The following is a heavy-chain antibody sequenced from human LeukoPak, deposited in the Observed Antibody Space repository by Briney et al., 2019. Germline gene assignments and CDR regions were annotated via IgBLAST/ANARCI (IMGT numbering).Heavy chain of an antibody. Sequence: GASVKVSCKASGGTFSSYAISWVRQAPGQGLEWMGWMNPNSGNTGYAQKFQGRVTITRNTSISTAYMELSSLRSEDTAVYYCARDLGGGYCSSTSCTNWFDPWGQGTLVTVSS. CDR3: ARDLGGGYCSSTSCTNWFDP. V-gene: IGHV1-8*03. CDR2: MNPNSGNT. CDR1: GGTFSSYA. D-gene: IGHD2-2*01. J-gene: IGHJ5*02.